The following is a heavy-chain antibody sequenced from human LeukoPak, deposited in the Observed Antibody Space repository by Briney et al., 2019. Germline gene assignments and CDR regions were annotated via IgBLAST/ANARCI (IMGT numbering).Heavy chain of an antibody. CDR3: ARGGSDYYYYYYYMDV. J-gene: IGHJ6*03. CDR1: GYTFTSYG. CDR2: ISAYNGNT. Sequence: ASVKVTCKASGYTFTSYGISWVRQAPGQGLEWMGGISAYNGNTNYAQKLQGRVTMTKDTSTSTAYMELRSLRSDDTAVYYCARGGSDYYYYYYYMDVWGKGTTVTVSS. D-gene: IGHD3/OR15-3a*01. V-gene: IGHV1-18*01.